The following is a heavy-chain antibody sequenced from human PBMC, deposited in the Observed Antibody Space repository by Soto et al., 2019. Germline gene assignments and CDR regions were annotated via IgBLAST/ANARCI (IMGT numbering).Heavy chain of an antibody. CDR1: GGTFSSYA. D-gene: IGHD2-15*01. Sequence: SVKVSCQASGGTFSSYAISWVRQAPGQGLEWMGGIIPIFGTANYAQKFQGRVTITADESTSTAYMELSSLRSEDTAVYYCAIYCIFGSGRYYYSGMDGWGKGNTVTVSS. CDR3: AIYCIFGSGRYYYSGMDG. CDR2: IIPIFGTA. J-gene: IGHJ6*04. V-gene: IGHV1-69*13.